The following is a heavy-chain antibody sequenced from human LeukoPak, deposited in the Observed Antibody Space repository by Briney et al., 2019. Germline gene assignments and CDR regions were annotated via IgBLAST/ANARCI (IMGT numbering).Heavy chain of an antibody. D-gene: IGHD3-10*01. J-gene: IGHJ5*02. V-gene: IGHV4-39*07. CDR3: ARDYGRRFFDP. CDR1: GRSISSSSNF. Sequence: KPSETLSLTCTVSGRSISSSSNFWGWIRQPPGKGLEWIGSISYSGSTYYNPSLKSRVTISVDTSKNQFSLKLSSVTAADTAVYYCARDYGRRFFDPWGQGTLVTVSS. CDR2: ISYSGST.